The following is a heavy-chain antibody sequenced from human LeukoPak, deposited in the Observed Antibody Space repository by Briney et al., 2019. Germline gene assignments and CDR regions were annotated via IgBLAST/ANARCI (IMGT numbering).Heavy chain of an antibody. CDR2: ISSSGSTI. D-gene: IGHD6-13*01. CDR3: ARVYSRSWYLYYYYYMDV. V-gene: IGHV3-11*01. Sequence: GGSLRLSCAASGFTFSDYYMSWIRQAPGKGLEWVSYISSSGSTIYYADSVKGRFTISRDNAKNSLYLQMNSLRAEDTAVYYCARVYSRSWYLYYYYYMDVWGKGTTVTISS. J-gene: IGHJ6*03. CDR1: GFTFSDYY.